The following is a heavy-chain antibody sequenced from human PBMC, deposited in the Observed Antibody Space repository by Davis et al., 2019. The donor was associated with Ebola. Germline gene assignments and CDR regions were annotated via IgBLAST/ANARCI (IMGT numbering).Heavy chain of an antibody. CDR2: ISYDGSNK. CDR3: AGGRGYGDYDTYYYYYYGMDV. V-gene: IGHV3-30*03. J-gene: IGHJ6*02. D-gene: IGHD4-17*01. CDR1: GFTFSSYG. Sequence: GESLKISCAASGFTFSSYGMHWVRQAPDKGLEWVAVISYDGSNKYYVDSVKGRFTISRDNSKNTLYLQMNSLRAEDTAVYYCAGGRGYGDYDTYYYYYYGMDVWGQGTTVTVSS.